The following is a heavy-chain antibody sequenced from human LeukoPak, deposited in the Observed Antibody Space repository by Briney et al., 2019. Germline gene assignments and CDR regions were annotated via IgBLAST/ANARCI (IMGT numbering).Heavy chain of an antibody. V-gene: IGHV3-30*07. J-gene: IGHJ4*02. D-gene: IGHD3-3*01. CDR1: GFTFNTYA. Sequence: PGRSLRLSCAASGFTFNTYAMHWVRQAPGKGLEWVAVISYDGSNKYYADSVKGRFTISRDNSKNTLYLQMNSLRAEDTAVYYCARVSDFWSGYLLYWGQGTLVTVSS. CDR2: ISYDGSNK. CDR3: ARVSDFWSGYLLY.